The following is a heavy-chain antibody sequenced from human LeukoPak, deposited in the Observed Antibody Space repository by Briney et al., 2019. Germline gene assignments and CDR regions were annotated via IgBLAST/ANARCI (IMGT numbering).Heavy chain of an antibody. Sequence: GGSLRLSCAASGFTFSGYAMSWVRQAPGKGLEWVSTISGNGGTTYYADSVKGRFTISRDNSENTLYLQMNSLRAEDTAVYYCAKGDLFPGAEHWGQGTLVTVSS. CDR3: AKGDLFPGAEH. V-gene: IGHV3-23*01. D-gene: IGHD3-10*01. CDR1: GFTFSGYA. CDR2: ISGNGGTT. J-gene: IGHJ1*01.